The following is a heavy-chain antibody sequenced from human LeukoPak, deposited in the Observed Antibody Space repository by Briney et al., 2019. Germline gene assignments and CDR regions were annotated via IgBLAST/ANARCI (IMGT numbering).Heavy chain of an antibody. CDR2: LNEDGGRT. V-gene: IGHV3-23*01. CDR1: GFTFRSYA. Sequence: PGGSLRLSCAASGFTFRSYAMSWVRQAPGKGLEWVSVLNEDGGRTLYADSVKGRFTISRDNSQNTVYLYMNSLRAEDTAVYYCAKDEGYDPSGNFLFHFNYWGQGTLVTVSS. D-gene: IGHD3-22*01. CDR3: AKDEGYDPSGNFLFHFNY. J-gene: IGHJ4*02.